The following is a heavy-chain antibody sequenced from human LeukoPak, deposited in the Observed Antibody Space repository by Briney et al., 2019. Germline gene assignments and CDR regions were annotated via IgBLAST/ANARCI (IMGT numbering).Heavy chain of an antibody. CDR1: GGSFSGYY. CDR3: ARHKYEWLVLERVYYYYMDV. CDR2: INHSGST. Sequence: PSETLSLTCAVYGGSFSGYYWSWIRQPPGKGLEWNGEINHSGSTNSHPHLQSRVPISVATSKNPFSLKLSSVTAADTAVYYCARHKYEWLVLERVYYYYMDVWGKGTTVTISS. V-gene: IGHV4-34*01. D-gene: IGHD6-19*01. J-gene: IGHJ6*03.